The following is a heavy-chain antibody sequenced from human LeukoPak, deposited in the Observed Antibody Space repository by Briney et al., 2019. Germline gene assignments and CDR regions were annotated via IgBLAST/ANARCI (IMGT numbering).Heavy chain of an antibody. D-gene: IGHD5-12*01. CDR2: INPNSGGT. CDR1: GYTFTGYY. V-gene: IGHV1-2*02. J-gene: IGHJ5*02. Sequence: ASVKVSCKASGYTFTGYYMHWVRQAPGQGLEWMGWINPNSGGTNCTQKFQGRVTMTRDTSISTAYMELSRLRSDDTAVYYCAVGGQYSGYAFNWFDPWGQGTLVTVSS. CDR3: AVGGQYSGYAFNWFDP.